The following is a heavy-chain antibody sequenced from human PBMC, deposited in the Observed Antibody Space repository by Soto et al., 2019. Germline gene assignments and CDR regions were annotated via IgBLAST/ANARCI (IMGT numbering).Heavy chain of an antibody. Sequence: GESLKISCKTSGYSFTSHWIAWVRQMPGKGLEWMGIIYPSDSDIRYRPSFQGQVTISVDKSISTAYLQWSSLKASDTATYYCAPQDYSNFRGGMDVLGPGTTVTVSS. CDR3: APQDYSNFRGGMDV. V-gene: IGHV5-51*01. J-gene: IGHJ6*02. CDR1: GYSFTSHW. D-gene: IGHD2-2*01. CDR2: IYPSDSDI.